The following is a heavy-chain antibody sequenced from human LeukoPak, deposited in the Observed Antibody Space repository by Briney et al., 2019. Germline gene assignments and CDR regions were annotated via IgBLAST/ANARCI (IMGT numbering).Heavy chain of an antibody. Sequence: PGGSLRLSCAASGFTVSNNYMSWVRQAPGKGLEWVSSISSSSSYIYYADSVKGRFTISRDNAKNSLYLQMNSLRAEDTAVYYCARQQGGAAGPQGRNYYFDYWGQGTLVTVSS. CDR1: GFTVSNNY. D-gene: IGHD6-13*01. CDR3: ARQQGGAAGPQGRNYYFDY. J-gene: IGHJ4*02. V-gene: IGHV3-21*01. CDR2: ISSSSSYI.